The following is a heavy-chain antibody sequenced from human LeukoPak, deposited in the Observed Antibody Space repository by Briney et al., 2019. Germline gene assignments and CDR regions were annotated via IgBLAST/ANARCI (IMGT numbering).Heavy chain of an antibody. J-gene: IGHJ6*03. CDR1: GGSISSYY. D-gene: IGHD6-6*01. CDR2: IYYSGST. V-gene: IGHV4-59*04. CDR3: ASSSDYYYMDV. Sequence: SETLSLTCTVSGGSISSYYWSWIRQPPGKGLEWIGYIYYSGSTYYNPSFKSRVTISVDTSKNQFSLNLTSVTAADTAVYYCASSSDYYYMDVWGKGTTVTVSS.